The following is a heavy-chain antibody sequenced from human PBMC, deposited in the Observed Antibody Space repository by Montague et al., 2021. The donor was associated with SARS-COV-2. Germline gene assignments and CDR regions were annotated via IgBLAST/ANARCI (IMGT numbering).Heavy chain of an antibody. CDR3: ARAYIAAAGLGLDY. CDR2: IYWDDDK. D-gene: IGHD6-13*01. Sequence: VKPTQTLTLTCTFSGFSLTTSGVGVGWIRQPPGKALEWLALIYWDDDKRYSPSLKSRLTITKDTSKKQVDLTMTNMDPVDTATYYCARAYIAAAGLGLDYWGQGTLVTVSS. J-gene: IGHJ4*02. V-gene: IGHV2-5*02. CDR1: GFSLTTSGVG.